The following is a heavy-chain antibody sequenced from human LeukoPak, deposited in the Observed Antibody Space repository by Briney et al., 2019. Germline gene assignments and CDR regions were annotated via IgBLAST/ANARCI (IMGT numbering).Heavy chain of an antibody. V-gene: IGHV4-59*01. CDR1: GGSFSSYY. D-gene: IGHD1-26*01. CDR3: ARDSGSYFGFDY. CDR2: IYYSGST. Sequence: PSETLSLTCAVYGGSFSSYYWSWIRQPPGKGLEWIGYIYYSGSTNYNPSLKSRVTISVDTSKNQFSLKLSSVTAADTAVYYCARDSGSYFGFDYWGQGTLVTVSS. J-gene: IGHJ4*02.